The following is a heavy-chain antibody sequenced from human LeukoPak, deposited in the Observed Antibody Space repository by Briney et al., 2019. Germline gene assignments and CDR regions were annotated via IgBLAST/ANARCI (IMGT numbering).Heavy chain of an antibody. J-gene: IGHJ4*02. Sequence: GGSLRLSCAASGFTFNSYAMGWVRQAPGKGLEWVSSISTSGTYTYYADSVKGRFTISRDSSKNTLYLQMNSLRAEDTAVYYCAKALGGGTRGGDYWGQGTLVTVSS. CDR3: AKALGGGTRGGDY. CDR1: GFTFNSYA. D-gene: IGHD3-10*01. CDR2: ISTSGTYT. V-gene: IGHV3-23*01.